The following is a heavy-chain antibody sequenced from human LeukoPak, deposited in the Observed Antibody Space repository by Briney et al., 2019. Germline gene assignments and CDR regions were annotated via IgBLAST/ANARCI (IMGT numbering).Heavy chain of an antibody. J-gene: IGHJ4*02. CDR1: GGSFSGYY. CDR3: ARVSGLQLWPYYFDC. D-gene: IGHD5-18*01. V-gene: IGHV4-34*01. CDR2: INHSGST. Sequence: SETLSLTCAVYGGSFSGYYWSWIRQPPGKGLEWIGEINHSGSTNYNPSLKSRVTISVDTSKNQFSLKLSSVTAADTAVYYCARVSGLQLWPYYFDCWGQGTLVTVSS.